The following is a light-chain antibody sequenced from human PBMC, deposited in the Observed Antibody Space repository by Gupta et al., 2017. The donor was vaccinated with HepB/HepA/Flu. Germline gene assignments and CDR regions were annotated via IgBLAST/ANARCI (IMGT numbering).Light chain of an antibody. V-gene: IGLV2-11*01. CDR1: SSDVGGYNY. Sequence: QSALTQPRSVSGSPGQSVTISCTETSSDVGGYNYVSWYQQHQGNAPKLIIYDGSKRPSGVPDRFSGSKAGNTASLTISGLQAEDEADYYCCAYAGSYTEVFGTGTKVTVL. J-gene: IGLJ1*01. CDR3: CAYAGSYTEV. CDR2: DGS.